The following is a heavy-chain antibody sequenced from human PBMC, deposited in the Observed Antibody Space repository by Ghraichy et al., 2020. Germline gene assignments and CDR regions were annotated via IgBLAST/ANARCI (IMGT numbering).Heavy chain of an antibody. CDR1: GFTFRNYA. Sequence: GGSLRLSCTASGFTFRNYAMSWVRQAPGKGPEWVSSINGGSAGKFYTDSVKGRFTVSRDDSKNTLYLQMSSLRVDDTAIYSCGKDSVSNNGGFDAFDIGGRGTMVTVSS. J-gene: IGHJ3*02. V-gene: IGHV3-23*01. CDR3: GKDSVSNNGGFDAFDI. CDR2: INGGSAGK. D-gene: IGHD1/OR15-1a*01.